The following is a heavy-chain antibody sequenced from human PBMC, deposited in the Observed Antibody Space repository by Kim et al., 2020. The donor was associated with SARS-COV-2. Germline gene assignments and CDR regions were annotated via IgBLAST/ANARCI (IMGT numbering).Heavy chain of an antibody. Sequence: GGSLRLSCAASGFTFSSYEMNWVRQAPGKGLEWVSYISSSGSTIYYADSVKGRFTISRDNAKNSLYLQMNSLRAEDTAVYYCARDRREVVIAIPPIYYYYMDVWGKGTTVTVSS. J-gene: IGHJ6*03. CDR3: ARDRREVVIAIPPIYYYYMDV. CDR1: GFTFSSYE. CDR2: ISSSGSTI. D-gene: IGHD2-21*01. V-gene: IGHV3-48*03.